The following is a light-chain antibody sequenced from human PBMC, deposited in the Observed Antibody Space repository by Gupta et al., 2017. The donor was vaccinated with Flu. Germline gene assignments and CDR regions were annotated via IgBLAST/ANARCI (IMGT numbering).Light chain of an antibody. V-gene: IGKV1-39*01. CDR3: QQSYSTPQT. J-gene: IGKJ1*01. CDR2: AAS. Sequence: DIQMTQSPSSLSASVGDRVTLTCRASQSISTYLNWYQQKPGTAPKLLIYAASSLQSEVSSRFSGSGSGTDFTLTISSLQPEDFATYYCQQSYSTPQTFGQGTKVEIK. CDR1: QSISTY.